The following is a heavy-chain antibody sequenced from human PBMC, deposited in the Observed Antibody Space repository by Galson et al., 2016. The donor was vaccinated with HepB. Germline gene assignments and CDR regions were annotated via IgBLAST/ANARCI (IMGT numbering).Heavy chain of an antibody. Sequence: SETLSLTCTVSGGSISSYYWSWIRQPPGKGLGWIGYIYYSGTINYNPSLKSRVTMSVDTSKNQFSLKLNSVTAADTAVYYCARALLVFGPFDYWGQGALVTVSS. V-gene: IGHV4-59*01. J-gene: IGHJ4*02. CDR1: GGSISSYY. CDR3: ARALLVFGPFDY. D-gene: IGHD3-16*01. CDR2: IYYSGTI.